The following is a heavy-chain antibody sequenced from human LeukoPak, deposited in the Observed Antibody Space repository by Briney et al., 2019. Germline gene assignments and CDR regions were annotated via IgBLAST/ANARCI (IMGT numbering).Heavy chain of an antibody. CDR1: GGSISSGGYY. CDR2: IYYSGST. V-gene: IGHV4-31*03. CDR3: ARAEGRIVVVPAATSGFDP. J-gene: IGHJ5*02. D-gene: IGHD2-2*01. Sequence: PSQTLSLTCTVSGGSISSGGYYWSWIRQHPGKGLEGIVYIYYSGSTYYNPSLKSRVTITVDTSKNQFSLKLSSVTAADTAVYSCARAEGRIVVVPAATSGFDPWGQGTLVTVSS.